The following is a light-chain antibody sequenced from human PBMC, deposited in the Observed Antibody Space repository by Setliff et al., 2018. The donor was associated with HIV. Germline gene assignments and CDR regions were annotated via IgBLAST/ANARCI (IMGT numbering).Light chain of an antibody. CDR2: QAT. J-gene: IGLJ1*01. CDR1: SSDVGRYNL. CDR3: CSNTGSNTYV. Sequence: ALTQPASVSGSPGQSITISCTGTSSDVGRYNLASWYQQHPGKAPKLMIYQATKRPSGVSNRFSGSKSGNTASLTISGLQAEDEADYYCCSNTGSNTYVFGTGTKVTVL. V-gene: IGLV2-23*01.